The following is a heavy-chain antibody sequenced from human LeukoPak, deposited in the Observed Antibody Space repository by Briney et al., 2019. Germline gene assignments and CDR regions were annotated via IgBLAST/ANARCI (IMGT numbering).Heavy chain of an antibody. D-gene: IGHD3-22*01. CDR1: GFSFSINY. Sequence: SWXASGFSFSINYMSWVRQAPGKGREWVSVIYSDGSTYYAVSVKGRFTISRDNSKNTLYLQMNSLRAEDTAVYYCASRNYYDSSGYIDAFDIWGQGTMVTVSS. CDR3: ASRNYYDSSGYIDAFDI. J-gene: IGHJ3*02. CDR2: IYSDGST. V-gene: IGHV3-53*01.